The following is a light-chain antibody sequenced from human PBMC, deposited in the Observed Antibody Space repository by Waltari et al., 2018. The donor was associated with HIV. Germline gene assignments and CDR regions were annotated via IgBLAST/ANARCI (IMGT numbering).Light chain of an antibody. CDR2: EDN. CDR1: SSDIGNYKY. Sequence: QSALTQPASVSGSPGQSITISCTGASSDIGNYKYVSWYQHHPGIAPKLIIYEDNNWPSWVSNRFSGSKSGKTASLTISGLQAEDESDYYCSSYTDSSVIFGGGTKVTVL. CDR3: SSYTDSSVI. V-gene: IGLV2-14*01. J-gene: IGLJ2*01.